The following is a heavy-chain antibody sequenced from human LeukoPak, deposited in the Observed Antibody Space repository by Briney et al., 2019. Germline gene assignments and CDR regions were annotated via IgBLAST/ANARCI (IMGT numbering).Heavy chain of an antibody. J-gene: IGHJ4*02. V-gene: IGHV1-2*02. Sequence: GASVKVSCKASGYMFTDYYMHWVRQAPGQGLEWMGWINPKSGGINYAQKFQGRVTMTRDTSINTGYMDLSGLRSDDTAVYFCARDLGEIAMAGMFSTQSHFDRWGQGTLVTVSS. CDR2: INPKSGGI. CDR3: ARDLGEIAMAGMFSTQSHFDR. CDR1: GYMFTDYY. D-gene: IGHD6-19*01.